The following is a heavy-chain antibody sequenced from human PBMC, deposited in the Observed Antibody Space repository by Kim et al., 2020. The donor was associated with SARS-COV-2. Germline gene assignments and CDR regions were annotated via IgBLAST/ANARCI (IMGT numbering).Heavy chain of an antibody. CDR2: INPNSGGT. V-gene: IGHV1-2*06. CDR1: GYTFTGYY. CDR3: ARDPSAVDYGYFDY. D-gene: IGHD3-10*01. J-gene: IGHJ4*02. Sequence: ASVKVSCKASGYTFTGYYMHWVRQAPGQGLEWMGRINPNSGGTNYAQKFQGRVTMTRDTSISTAYMELSRLRSDDTAVYYCARDPSAVDYGYFDYWGQGTLVTVSS.